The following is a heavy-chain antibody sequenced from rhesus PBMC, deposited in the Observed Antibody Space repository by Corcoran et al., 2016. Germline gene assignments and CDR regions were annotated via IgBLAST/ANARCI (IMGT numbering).Heavy chain of an antibody. V-gene: IGHV4-127*01. CDR2: IGGSSGST. Sequence: QVQLQESGPGLVKPSETLSLTCAVSGYSISSGYGWSWIRQPPGKGLEWIGYIGGSSGSTNYNPSLKSRFTISKDTSKNQFSLKLSSVPAADTAVYYCARAGPYSGSWGYWGQGVLVTVSS. CDR1: GYSISSGYG. CDR3: ARAGPYSGSWGY. J-gene: IGHJ4*01. D-gene: IGHD6-25*01.